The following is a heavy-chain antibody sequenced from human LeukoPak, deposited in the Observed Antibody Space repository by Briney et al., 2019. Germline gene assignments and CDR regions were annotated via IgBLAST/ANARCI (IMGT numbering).Heavy chain of an antibody. V-gene: IGHV3-73*01. CDR1: GFTFSGSA. CDR3: TRGDSYGNEDDY. J-gene: IGHJ4*02. CDR2: IRSKANSYAT. Sequence: PGGSLKLSCAASGFTFSGSAMHWVRQASGKGLEWVGRIRSKANSYATAYAASVKGRFTISRDDSKNTAYLQMNSLKTEDTAVYYCTRGDSYGNEDDYWGQGTLVTVSS. D-gene: IGHD5-18*01.